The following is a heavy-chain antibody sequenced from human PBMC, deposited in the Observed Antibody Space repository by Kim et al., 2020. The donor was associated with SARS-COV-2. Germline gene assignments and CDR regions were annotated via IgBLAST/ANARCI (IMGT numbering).Heavy chain of an antibody. V-gene: IGHV4-34*01. CDR3: ARGAANGSGSYLCDY. D-gene: IGHD3-10*01. CDR1: GGSFSGYY. J-gene: IGHJ4*02. Sequence: SETLSLTCAVYGGSFSGYYWSWIRQPPGKGLEWIGEINHSGSTNYNPSLKSRVTISVDTSKNQFSLKLSSVTAADTAVYYCARGAANGSGSYLCDYCGQG. CDR2: INHSGST.